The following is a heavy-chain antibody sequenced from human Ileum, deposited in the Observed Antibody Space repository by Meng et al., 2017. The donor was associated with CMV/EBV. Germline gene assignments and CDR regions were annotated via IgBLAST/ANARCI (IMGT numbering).Heavy chain of an antibody. J-gene: IGHJ5*02. CDR2: IRHDGSDK. CDR1: GFTFSSYA. CDR3: AKDRYEFWIGYYPDWFDP. V-gene: IGHV3-30*02. Sequence: GESLKISCAASGFTFSSYAIHWVRQAPGKGLEWVAFIRHDGSDKNYADSVKGRFTISRDNSKNTMYLHMKSLRAEDTAVFYCAKDRYEFWIGYYPDWFDPWGQGTLVTVSS. D-gene: IGHD3-3*01.